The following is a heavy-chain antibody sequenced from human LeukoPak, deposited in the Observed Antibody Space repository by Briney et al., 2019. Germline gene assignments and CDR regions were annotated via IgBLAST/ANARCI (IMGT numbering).Heavy chain of an antibody. J-gene: IGHJ3*02. CDR1: GFTFDDYG. D-gene: IGHD4-11*01. CDR2: INWNGGST. V-gene: IGHV3-20*04. Sequence: PGGSLRLSCAASGFTFDDYGMTWVRQAPGKGLEWVSGINWNGGSTGYADSVKGRFTISRDNSKNTLYLQMNSLRAEDTAVYYCARVDYSNAFDIWGQGTMVTVSS. CDR3: ARVDYSNAFDI.